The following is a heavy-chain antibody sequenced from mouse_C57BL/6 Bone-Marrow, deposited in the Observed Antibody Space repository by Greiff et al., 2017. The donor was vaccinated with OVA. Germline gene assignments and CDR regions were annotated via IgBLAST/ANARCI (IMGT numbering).Heavy chain of an antibody. Sequence: LQQSGASVKLSCKATGYTFTGYWIEWVKQRPGHGLEWIGEILPGSGSTNYNEKFKGKATFTADTSSNTAYMQLSSLATEDSAIYYCARWRYYGSAWFAYWGQGTLVTVSA. V-gene: IGHV1-9*01. CDR2: ILPGSGST. J-gene: IGHJ3*01. D-gene: IGHD1-1*01. CDR1: GYTFTGYW. CDR3: ARWRYYGSAWFAY.